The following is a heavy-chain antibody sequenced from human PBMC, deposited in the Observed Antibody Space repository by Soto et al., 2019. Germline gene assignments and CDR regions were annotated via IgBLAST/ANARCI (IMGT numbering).Heavy chain of an antibody. Sequence: SETLSLTCTVSGGSISSGGYYWSWIRQHPGKSLEWIGYIYYSGSTYYNPSLKSRVTISVDTSKNQFSLKLSSVTAADTAVYYCASGSGTGPYYYYGMDVWGQGTTVTVSS. V-gene: IGHV4-31*03. CDR3: ASGSGTGPYYYYGMDV. D-gene: IGHD3-3*01. CDR2: IYYSGST. J-gene: IGHJ6*02. CDR1: GGSISSGGYY.